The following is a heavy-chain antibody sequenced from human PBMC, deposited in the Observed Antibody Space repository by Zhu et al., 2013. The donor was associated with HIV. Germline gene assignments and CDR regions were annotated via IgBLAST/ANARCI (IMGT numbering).Heavy chain of an antibody. V-gene: IGHV1-3*01. CDR1: GYTFTSYA. CDR2: INAGNGNT. J-gene: IGHJ6*02. D-gene: IGHD3-10*01. CDR3: ARDMENYGYGWSMDV. Sequence: QVQLVQSGAEVKKPGASVKVSCKASGYTFTSYAMHWVRQAPGQRLEWMGWINAGNGNTKYSQKFQGRVTITRDTSASTAYMELSSLRSEDTAVYYCARDMENYGYGWSMDVWGQGTTVTVSS.